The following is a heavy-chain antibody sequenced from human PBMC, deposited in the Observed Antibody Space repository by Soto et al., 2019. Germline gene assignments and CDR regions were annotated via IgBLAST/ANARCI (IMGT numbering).Heavy chain of an antibody. D-gene: IGHD1-26*01. V-gene: IGHV1-69*01. J-gene: IGHJ2*01. Sequence: QEQLVQSGAEVKKPGSSVKVSCKASGGTFSSATISWVRQAPGQGLEWMGGVSPLFGTTYYAQKFQGRLTITADASYGTADMELSSMKSEDTAVYYCTGGASSGGWYFDVWGRGTLVSVSS. CDR1: GGTFSSAT. CDR2: VSPLFGTT. CDR3: TGGASSGGWYFDV.